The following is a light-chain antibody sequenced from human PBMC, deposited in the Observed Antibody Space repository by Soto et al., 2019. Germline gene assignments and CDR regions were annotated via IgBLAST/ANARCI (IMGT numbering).Light chain of an antibody. Sequence: EIVMTQSPATLSVSPGERATLSCRASQSISSNLAWYQQKPGQAPRLLIYGASTRATGIPARFSGSGSGTEFTLTISSLQSEDFAVYYCQQYSIWPYTXGXX. CDR1: QSISSN. J-gene: IGKJ2*01. CDR2: GAS. CDR3: QQYSIWPYT. V-gene: IGKV3-15*01.